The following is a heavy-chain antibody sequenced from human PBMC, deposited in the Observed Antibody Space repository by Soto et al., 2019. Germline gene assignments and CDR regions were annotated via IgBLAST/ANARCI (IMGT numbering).Heavy chain of an antibody. Sequence: QITLKESGPSLVKPTQTLTLTCTFSGFSLSTGGVGVGWIRQPPGKALEWLALIYWDDDKRYSPSLRSRLTVTKDTSNNQVVLTMTNMDPVDTATYYCAHSRCGGDCLQSYSSHYYYGMDVWCQGTTVTVSS. V-gene: IGHV2-5*02. D-gene: IGHD2-21*02. CDR1: GFSLSTGGVG. CDR3: AHSRCGGDCLQSYSSHYYYGMDV. CDR2: IYWDDDK. J-gene: IGHJ6*02.